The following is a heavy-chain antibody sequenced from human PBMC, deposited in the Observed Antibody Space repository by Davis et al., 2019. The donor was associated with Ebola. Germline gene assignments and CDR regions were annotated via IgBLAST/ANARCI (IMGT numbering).Heavy chain of an antibody. D-gene: IGHD1-26*01. J-gene: IGHJ5*02. Sequence: ESLKTLCSASGITFSVSAIHWVRQASGKGLEWIGRIRTRANNYSKVYAASVKGRFIVSRDDAKNMAYLKRNSLKTEDTAVNYCTRQGGSWCQGILVTVTS. V-gene: IGHV3-73*01. CDR2: IRTRANNYSK. CDR1: GITFSVSA. CDR3: TRQGGS.